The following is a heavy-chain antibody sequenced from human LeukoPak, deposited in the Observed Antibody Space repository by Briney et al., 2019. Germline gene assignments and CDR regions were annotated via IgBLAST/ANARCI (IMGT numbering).Heavy chain of an antibody. CDR2: IYYSGTT. J-gene: IGHJ4*02. CDR3: ASHFRAYYFDY. CDR1: GGSIPISTYY. D-gene: IGHD2/OR15-2a*01. V-gene: IGHV4-39*07. Sequence: SETLSLTCTVSGGSIPISTYYWGWVRQPPGKGLEWIGSIYYSGTTKYNPSLKSRVTISVDNSNNKFSLRLSSVTAADTAVYYCASHFRAYYFDYWGQGTLVTVSS.